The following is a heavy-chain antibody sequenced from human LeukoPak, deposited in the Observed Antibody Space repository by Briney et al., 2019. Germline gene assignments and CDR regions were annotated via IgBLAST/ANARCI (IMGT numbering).Heavy chain of an antibody. CDR2: IIPIFGTA. CDR1: GGTFSSYA. D-gene: IGHD3-3*01. J-gene: IGHJ4*02. Sequence: AASVKVSCKASGGTFSSYAISWVRQATGQGLEWMGGIIPIFGTANYAQKFQGRVTITADESTSTAYMELSSLRSEDTAVYYCARDPGGEWLLLGYWGQGTLVTVSS. V-gene: IGHV1-69*13. CDR3: ARDPGGEWLLLGY.